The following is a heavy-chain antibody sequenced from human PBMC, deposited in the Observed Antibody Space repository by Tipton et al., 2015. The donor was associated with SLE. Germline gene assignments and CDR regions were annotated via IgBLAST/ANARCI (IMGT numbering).Heavy chain of an antibody. J-gene: IGHJ4*02. CDR3: AKGGQYLGETDY. V-gene: IGHV3-23*01. CDR1: GFTFSSYA. Sequence: SLRLSCAASGFTFSSYAMSWVRQAPGKGLEWVSAISGSGGSTYYADSVKGRFTISRDNSKNTLYLQMNSLRAEDTAVYYCAKGGQYLGETDYWGQGTLVTVSS. D-gene: IGHD3-16*01. CDR2: ISGSGGST.